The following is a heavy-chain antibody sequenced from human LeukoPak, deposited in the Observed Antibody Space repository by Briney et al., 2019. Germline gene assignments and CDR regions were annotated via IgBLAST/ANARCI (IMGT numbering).Heavy chain of an antibody. CDR2: FIPMLGTA. V-gene: IGHV1-69*10. CDR1: GGTFSDYA. J-gene: IGHJ6*04. CDR3: AAIPVFGVVLHQEPV. Sequence: SVKVPCKASGGTFSDYALNWVRQAPGQGLEWMGVFIPMLGTANSTQKFQGRVTITADISTNTAYMELSSLRSEDTAVYFCAAIPVFGVVLHQEPVWGKGTTVTVSS. D-gene: IGHD3-3*01.